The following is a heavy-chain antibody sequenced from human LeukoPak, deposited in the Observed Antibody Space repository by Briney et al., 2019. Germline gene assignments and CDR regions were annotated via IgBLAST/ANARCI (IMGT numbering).Heavy chain of an antibody. CDR3: ARVRRLGIRIGPFDY. V-gene: IGHV4-61*08. CDR2: IYYSGST. Sequence: SQTLSLTCAVSGGSISSGGYYWSWIRQPPGKGLEWIGYIYYSGSTNYNPSLKSRVTISVDTSKNQFSLKLSSVTAADTAVYYCARVRRLGIRIGPFDYWGQGTLVTVSS. CDR1: GGSISSGGYY. D-gene: IGHD7-27*01. J-gene: IGHJ4*02.